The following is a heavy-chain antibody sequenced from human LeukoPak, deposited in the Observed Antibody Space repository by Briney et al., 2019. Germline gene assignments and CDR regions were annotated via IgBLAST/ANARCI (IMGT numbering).Heavy chain of an antibody. V-gene: IGHV4-39*01. Sequence: SETLSLTCTVSGGSISSSSYSWGWIRHPPGKGLGWMGGTYYSGSTYYNPSLKSRVTISVDTSKNQFSLKLSSVTAADTAVYYCARHMASRQWLVPLDAFDIWGQGTMVTVSS. D-gene: IGHD6-19*01. CDR3: ARHMASRQWLVPLDAFDI. CDR1: GGSISSSSYS. J-gene: IGHJ3*02. CDR2: TYYSGST.